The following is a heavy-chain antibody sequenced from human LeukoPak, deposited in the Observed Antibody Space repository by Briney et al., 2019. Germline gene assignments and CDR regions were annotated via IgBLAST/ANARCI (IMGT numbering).Heavy chain of an antibody. D-gene: IGHD5-12*01. Sequence: SETLSLTCSVSGASIRSYFWSWIRQSPGKGLEWIGYVYDNDISNFNPSLESRVTILVDRSKSQFSLKPRSVTAADTAVYYCARGLVLATDDAFDIWGPGTMTVSS. J-gene: IGHJ3*02. CDR2: VYDNDIS. CDR3: ARGLVLATDDAFDI. V-gene: IGHV4-59*01. CDR1: GASIRSYF.